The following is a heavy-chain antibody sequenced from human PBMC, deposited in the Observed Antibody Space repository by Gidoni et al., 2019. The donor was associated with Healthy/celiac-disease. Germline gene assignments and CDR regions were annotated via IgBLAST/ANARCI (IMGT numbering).Heavy chain of an antibody. J-gene: IGHJ4*02. V-gene: IGHV4-30-2*01. CDR3: ARGARSHFDY. CDR1: GGSISRGGYS. Sequence: QLQLQESGSGLVKPSQTLSLTCAVSGGSISRGGYSWSSIRPPPGKGLEWIGYIYHSGSTYYNPSLKSRVTISVDRSKNQFSLKLSSVTAADTAVYYCARGARSHFDYWGQGTLVTVSS. CDR2: IYHSGST.